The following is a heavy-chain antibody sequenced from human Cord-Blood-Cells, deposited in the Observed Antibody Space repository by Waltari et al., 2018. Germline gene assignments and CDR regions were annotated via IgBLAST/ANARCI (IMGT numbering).Heavy chain of an antibody. CDR3: ARYSSSWYYSVDYFDY. CDR2: INPNSGAT. V-gene: IGHV1-2*02. J-gene: IGHJ4*02. D-gene: IGHD6-13*01. Sequence: QVQLVQSGAEVKKPGASVKVSCKASGYTFTGYYMHWVRPVPGQGLEWMGWINPNSGATNYAQKFKCRVTRTRETSISTAYMELSRLRSDDTAVYYCARYSSSWYYSVDYFDYWGQGTLVTVSS. CDR1: GYTFTGYY.